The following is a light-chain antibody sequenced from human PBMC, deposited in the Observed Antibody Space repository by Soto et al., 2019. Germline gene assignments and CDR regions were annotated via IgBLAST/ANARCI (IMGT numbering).Light chain of an antibody. CDR2: DAS. V-gene: IGKV3-11*01. CDR3: QQRSTWLT. CDR1: QSVSSY. Sequence: EIVLTQSPATLSLSPGERATLSCRASQSVSSYLAWYQQKPGQAPRLLIYDASNRATSIPTRFSGSGSGTDFTLTISSLEPEDFAVYYCQQRSTWLTFGGGTKVEIK. J-gene: IGKJ4*01.